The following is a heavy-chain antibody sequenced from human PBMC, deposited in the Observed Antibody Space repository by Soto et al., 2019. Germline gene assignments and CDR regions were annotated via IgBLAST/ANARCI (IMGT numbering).Heavy chain of an antibody. D-gene: IGHD3-16*01. CDR2: IRRNAYGGTT. J-gene: IGHJ4*02. Sequence: TGGSLRLSCTTSGFTFGDYALSWVRQAPGKGLEWVGFIRRNAYGGTTDYAASVKGRFTISRDDSKSIAYLQMNSLRTEDTALYYCTRASSLDFDFWGQGTLVTV. CDR1: GFTFGDYA. V-gene: IGHV3-49*04. CDR3: TRASSLDFDF.